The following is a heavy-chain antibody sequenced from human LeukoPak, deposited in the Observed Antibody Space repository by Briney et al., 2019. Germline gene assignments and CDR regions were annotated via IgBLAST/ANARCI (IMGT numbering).Heavy chain of an antibody. Sequence: GGSLRLSCAASGFTFSRYWMTWVRQAPGKGLEWVANIKEDGSEEYYVDSVKGRFTISRDNAKNSLYLQMNSLRAEDTAVYYCARDSYIDSSGYYGYYFDYWGQGTLVTVSS. CDR2: IKEDGSEE. CDR3: ARDSYIDSSGYYGYYFDY. J-gene: IGHJ4*02. V-gene: IGHV3-7*01. CDR1: GFTFSRYW. D-gene: IGHD3-22*01.